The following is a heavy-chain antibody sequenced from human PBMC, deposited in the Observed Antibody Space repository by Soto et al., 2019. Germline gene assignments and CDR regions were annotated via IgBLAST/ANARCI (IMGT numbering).Heavy chain of an antibody. CDR3: ARDWGHYDILTGYYRELDF. D-gene: IGHD3-9*01. Sequence: ASVKVSCKASGYTFTSYGISWVRQAPGQGLEWMGWISAYNGNTNYAQKLQGRVTMTTDTSTSTAYMELRRLRSDDTAGYSCARDWGHYDILTGYYRELDFWGEGTLVTVSS. J-gene: IGHJ4*02. CDR2: ISAYNGNT. CDR1: GYTFTSYG. V-gene: IGHV1-18*01.